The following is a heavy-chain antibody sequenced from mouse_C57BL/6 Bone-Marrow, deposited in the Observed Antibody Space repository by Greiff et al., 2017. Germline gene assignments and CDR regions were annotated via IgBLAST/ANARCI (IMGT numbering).Heavy chain of an antibody. CDR2: IYPGSGST. J-gene: IGHJ4*01. CDR1: GYTFTSYW. V-gene: IGHV1-55*01. Sequence: VQLQQPGAELVKPGASVKMSCKASGYTFTSYWITWVKQRPGQGLEWIGDIYPGSGSTNYNEKFKSKATLTVDTSSSTAYMQLSSLTSEDSAVYYCARSGGYYDPYYAMDYWGQGTSVTVSS. CDR3: ARSGGYYDPYYAMDY. D-gene: IGHD2-4*01.